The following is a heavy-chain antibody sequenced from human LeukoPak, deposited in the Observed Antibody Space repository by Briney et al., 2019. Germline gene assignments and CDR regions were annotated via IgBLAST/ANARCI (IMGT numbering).Heavy chain of an antibody. Sequence: SETLSLTCTVSGASINNYYWSWISQPPANGLEWIGYIHYTGTTNYDPSLESRVTISVDTSKNQFSLRLYSVTAADTATYYCARDHNWNLGIWGRGTMVSVSS. CDR3: ARDHNWNLGI. CDR1: GASINNYY. CDR2: IHYTGTT. D-gene: IGHD1-7*01. J-gene: IGHJ3*02. V-gene: IGHV4-59*01.